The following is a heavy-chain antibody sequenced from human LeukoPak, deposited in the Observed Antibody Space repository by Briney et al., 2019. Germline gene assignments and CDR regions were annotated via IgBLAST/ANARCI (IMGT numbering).Heavy chain of an antibody. Sequence: PGTSLRLSCVASGFTFTNYAMSWVRQAPGKGLEWLGRIKSKTDGGTTDYAAPVNGRFTISRDDSKNTLYLQMNSLKTEDTAVYYCTTEGELTTYYYGMDVWGKGTTVTVSS. J-gene: IGHJ6*04. CDR3: TTEGELTTYYYGMDV. V-gene: IGHV3-15*01. CDR1: GFTFTNYA. CDR2: IKSKTDGGTT. D-gene: IGHD1-7*01.